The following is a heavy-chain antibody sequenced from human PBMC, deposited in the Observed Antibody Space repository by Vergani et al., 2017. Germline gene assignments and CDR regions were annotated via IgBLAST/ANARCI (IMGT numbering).Heavy chain of an antibody. D-gene: IGHD1-26*01. CDR1: GYSFTSYW. Sequence: EVQLVQSGAEVKKPGESLRISCKGSGYSFTSYWISWVRQMPGKGLEWMGRIDPSDSYTNYSPSFQGHVTISADKSKNQFSLKLSSVTAADTAVYYCARSPKNSGSYYDAFDIWGQGTMVTVSS. V-gene: IGHV5-10-1*01. CDR3: ARSPKNSGSYYDAFDI. J-gene: IGHJ3*02. CDR2: IDPSDSYT.